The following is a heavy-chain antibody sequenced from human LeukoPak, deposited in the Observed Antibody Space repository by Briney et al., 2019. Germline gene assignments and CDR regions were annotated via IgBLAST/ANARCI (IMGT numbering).Heavy chain of an antibody. CDR3: ARDFSVLTGYSPQGYYCGMDV. J-gene: IGHJ6*02. V-gene: IGHV1-46*01. CDR1: GYTFTSYY. D-gene: IGHD3-9*01. CDR2: INPSGGST. Sequence: ASVKVSCKASGYTFTSYYMHWVRQAPGQGLEWMGIINPSGGSTSYAQKFQGRVTMTRDTSTSTVYMELSSLRSGDTAVYYCARDFSVLTGYSPQGYYCGMDVWGQGTTVTVSS.